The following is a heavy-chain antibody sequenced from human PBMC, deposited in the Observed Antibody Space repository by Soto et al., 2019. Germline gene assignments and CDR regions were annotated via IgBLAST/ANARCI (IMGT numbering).Heavy chain of an antibody. Sequence: EVQLVESGGGLVQPGGSLRLSCAASGFTFSSYSMNWVRQAPGKGLEWVSYISSSSSTIYYADSVKGRFTISRDNAKNSLYLQMTSLRAEDTAVYYCAADSGYSYGPLDYWGQGTLVTVSS. J-gene: IGHJ4*02. CDR2: ISSSSSTI. CDR1: GFTFSSYS. D-gene: IGHD5-18*01. V-gene: IGHV3-48*01. CDR3: AADSGYSYGPLDY.